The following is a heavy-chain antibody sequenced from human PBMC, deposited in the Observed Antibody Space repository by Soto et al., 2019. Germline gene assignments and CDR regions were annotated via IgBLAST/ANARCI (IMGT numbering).Heavy chain of an antibody. CDR2: INSDGSST. CDR3: AKSRLLRFFYMDV. CDR1: GFTFSSYW. J-gene: IGHJ6*03. Sequence: GGSLRLSCAASGFTFSSYWMHWVRQAPGKGLVWVSRINSDGSSTSYADSVKGRFTISRDNAKNTLYLQMNSLRAEDTAVYYCAKSRLLRFFYMDVWGKGTTVTVS. D-gene: IGHD3-3*01. V-gene: IGHV3-74*01.